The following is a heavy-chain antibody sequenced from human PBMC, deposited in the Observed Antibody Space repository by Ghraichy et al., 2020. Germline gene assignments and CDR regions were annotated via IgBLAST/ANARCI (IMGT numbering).Heavy chain of an antibody. CDR2: INSDGSST. CDR3: ARVYSSSWYVSY. J-gene: IGHJ4*02. V-gene: IGHV3-74*01. CDR1: GFTFSSYW. D-gene: IGHD6-13*01. Sequence: GGSLRLSCAASGFTFSSYWMHWVRQAPGKGLVWVSRINSDGSSTSYADSVKGRFTISRDNAKNTLYLQMNSLRAEDTAVYYCARVYSSSWYVSYWGQGTLVTVSS.